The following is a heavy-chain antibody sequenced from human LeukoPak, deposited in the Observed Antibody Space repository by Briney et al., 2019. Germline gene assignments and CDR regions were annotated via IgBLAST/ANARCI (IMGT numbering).Heavy chain of an antibody. CDR1: GGSISSYY. V-gene: IGHV4-59*01. CDR3: ARGLWFGDSGLDP. D-gene: IGHD3-10*01. Sequence: SETLSLTCTVSGGSISSYYWSWIRQPPGKGLEWIGYIYYSGSTNYNPSLKSRVTTSVDTSKNQFSLKLSSVTAADTAVYYCARGLWFGDSGLDPWGQGTLVTVSS. J-gene: IGHJ5*02. CDR2: IYYSGST.